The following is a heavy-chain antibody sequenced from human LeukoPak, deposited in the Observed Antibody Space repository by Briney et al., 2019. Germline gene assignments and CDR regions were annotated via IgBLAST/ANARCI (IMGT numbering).Heavy chain of an antibody. Sequence: GGSLRLSCATSGFTFSSIWMSWVRQAPGKGLEWVANIKHDGSETNYVDSVKGRFTISRDNAKNSLHLQMNSLRVEDTAVYYCAKNGGPRGMDVRGQGTTVTVSS. CDR2: IKHDGSET. D-gene: IGHD3-16*01. CDR1: GFTFSSIW. V-gene: IGHV3-7*02. CDR3: AKNGGPRGMDV. J-gene: IGHJ6*02.